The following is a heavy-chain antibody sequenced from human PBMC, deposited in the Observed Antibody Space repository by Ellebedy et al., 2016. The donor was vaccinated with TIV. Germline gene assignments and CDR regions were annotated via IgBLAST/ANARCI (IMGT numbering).Heavy chain of an antibody. CDR3: ARDSRAYMVRGVAGDYYYYYGMDV. J-gene: IGHJ6*02. Sequence: SVKVSXXASGGTFSSYAISWVRQAPGQGLEWMGGIIPIFGTANYAQKFQGRVTITADESTSTAYMELSSLRSEDTAVYYCARDSRAYMVRGVAGDYYYYYGMDVWGQGTTVTVSS. D-gene: IGHD3-10*01. V-gene: IGHV1-69*13. CDR1: GGTFSSYA. CDR2: IIPIFGTA.